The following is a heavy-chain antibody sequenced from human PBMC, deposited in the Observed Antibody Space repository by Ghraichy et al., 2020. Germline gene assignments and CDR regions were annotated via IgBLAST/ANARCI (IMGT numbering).Heavy chain of an antibody. Sequence: GESLNISCSASGFTFGDYAVHWVRQAPGKGLEYVSAISTDGGRAYYIESVKGRFNMSRDNSKNMVYLQMSSLTIDDTAVYYCVISGGFYYSFGYGLDAWGQGTAVTVSS. J-gene: IGHJ6*02. CDR1: GFTFGDYA. D-gene: IGHD3-22*01. CDR3: VISGGFYYSFGYGLDA. V-gene: IGHV3-64D*06. CDR2: ISTDGGRA.